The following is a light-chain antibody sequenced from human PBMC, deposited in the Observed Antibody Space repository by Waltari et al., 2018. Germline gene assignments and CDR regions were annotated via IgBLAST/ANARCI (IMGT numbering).Light chain of an antibody. Sequence: DIQMTQSPSTLSASVGDRVTITCRASQSVGRGLAWYQQKPGTAPKLLVYDVSTLESGVSSRFSGSGSGTEFTLTISSLQPDDFATYYCQQYESHSPNIFGQGTKLEIK. V-gene: IGKV1-5*01. CDR3: QQYESHSPNI. CDR1: QSVGRG. CDR2: DVS. J-gene: IGKJ2*01.